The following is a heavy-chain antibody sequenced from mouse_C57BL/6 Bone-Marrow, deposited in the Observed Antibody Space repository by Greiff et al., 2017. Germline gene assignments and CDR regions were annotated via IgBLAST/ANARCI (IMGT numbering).Heavy chain of an antibody. Sequence: VQLMESGPGLVEPSQSLSITCTVSGFSLTSYDVNWVRQPPGKGLEWMVVIWSDGSTTYNPALKYRLSISMDNSKNQDSLKMNSRHHDDAAMYYCTRPRGDNDYLLDYWGQGTSVTVSS. D-gene: IGHD2-13*01. CDR2: IWSDGST. V-gene: IGHV2-6*03. CDR3: TRPRGDNDYLLDY. J-gene: IGHJ4*01. CDR1: GFSLTSYD.